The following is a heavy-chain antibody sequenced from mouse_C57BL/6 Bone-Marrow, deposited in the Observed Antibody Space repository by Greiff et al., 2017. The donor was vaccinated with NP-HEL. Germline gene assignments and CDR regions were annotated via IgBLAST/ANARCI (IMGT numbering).Heavy chain of an antibody. V-gene: IGHV1-63*01. CDR1: GYTFTNYW. D-gene: IGHD1-1*01. CDR2: IYPGGGYT. CDR3: ARRGGYYGSSYFAY. J-gene: IGHJ3*01. Sequence: VQLQQSGAELVRPGTSVKMSCKASGYTFTNYWIGWAKRRPGHGLEWIGDIYPGGGYTNYNEKFKGKATLTADKSSSTAYMQFSSLTSEDSAIYYCARRGGYYGSSYFAYWGQGTLVTVSA.